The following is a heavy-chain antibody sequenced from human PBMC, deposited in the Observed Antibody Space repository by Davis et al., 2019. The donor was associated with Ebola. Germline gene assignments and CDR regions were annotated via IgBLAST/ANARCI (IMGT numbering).Heavy chain of an antibody. J-gene: IGHJ5*02. CDR1: GFTFTAYT. CDR3: ARLTTSGWLDP. V-gene: IGHV3-21*01. D-gene: IGHD3-22*01. Sequence: GGSLRLSCVVSGFTFTAYTMTWVRQAPGRGLEWVSSISSTGVYIYYADSLKGRFTISRDNTKNSLYLQMNSLRAKDTAVYYCARLTTSGWLDPWGQGTLVMVSS. CDR2: ISSTGVYI.